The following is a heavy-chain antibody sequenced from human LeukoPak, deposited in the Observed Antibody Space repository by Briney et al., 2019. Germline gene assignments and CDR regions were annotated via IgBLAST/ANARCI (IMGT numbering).Heavy chain of an antibody. CDR1: GGTFSSYA. V-gene: IGHV1-69*05. D-gene: IGHD6-13*01. J-gene: IGHJ4*02. Sequence: SVKVSCKASGGTFSSYAISWVRQAPGQGLEWMGGIIPIFGTTNYAQKFQGRVTITTDESTSTAYMELSSLRSEDTAVYYCARGPRTKSSCPGYWGQGTLVTVSS. CDR3: ARGPRTKSSCPGY. CDR2: IIPIFGTT.